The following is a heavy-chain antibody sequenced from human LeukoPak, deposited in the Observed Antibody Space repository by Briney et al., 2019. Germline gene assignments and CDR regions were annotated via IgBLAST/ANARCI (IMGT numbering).Heavy chain of an antibody. CDR2: INTNSGGT. D-gene: IGHD2-2*01. CDR3: ARGGMVPAARWLGY. Sequence: GSVKVSCKASGYTFTGYYMHWVRQAPGQGLEWMGWINTNSGGTNYAQKFQGRVTMTRDTSITTAYMELSRLRSDDTAVYYCARGGMVPAARWLGYWGQGTLVTVSS. CDR1: GYTFTGYY. J-gene: IGHJ4*02. V-gene: IGHV1-2*02.